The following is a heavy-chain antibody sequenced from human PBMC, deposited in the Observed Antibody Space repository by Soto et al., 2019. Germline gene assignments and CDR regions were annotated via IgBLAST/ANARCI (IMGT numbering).Heavy chain of an antibody. J-gene: IGHJ6*02. CDR3: ARWGRGAAADYYYYYGMDV. V-gene: IGHV1-18*01. D-gene: IGHD6-13*01. Sequence: ASVKVSCKASGYTFTSYGISWVRQAPGQGLEWMGWISAYNGNTNYAQKLQGRVTMTTDTSTSTAYMELRSLRSDDTAVYYCARWGRGAAADYYYYYGMDVWDQGTTVTVSS. CDR1: GYTFTSYG. CDR2: ISAYNGNT.